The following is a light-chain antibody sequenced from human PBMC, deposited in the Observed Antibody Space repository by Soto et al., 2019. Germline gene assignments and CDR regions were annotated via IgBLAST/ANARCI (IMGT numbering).Light chain of an antibody. Sequence: EIVLTQSPCTLSLSPGERATLSCRASQSVSSSYLAWYQQTPGQAPRLLIYGASSRATGIPDRFSGSGSGTDFTLTISRLEPEDFAVYYCQQYGSSRLTFGGGTKVEIK. CDR2: GAS. V-gene: IGKV3-20*01. J-gene: IGKJ4*01. CDR1: QSVSSSY. CDR3: QQYGSSRLT.